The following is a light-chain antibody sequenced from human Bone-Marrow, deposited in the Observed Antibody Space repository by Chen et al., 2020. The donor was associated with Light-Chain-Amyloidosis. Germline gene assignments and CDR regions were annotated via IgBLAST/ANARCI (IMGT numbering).Light chain of an antibody. CDR2: EVT. V-gene: IGLV2-14*01. Sequence: QSALTQPASVSGSPGQSLTIPCTGTSSDVGGDNHVSWYQQHPDKAPKLMIYEVTNRPSWFLDRFSGSQSDNTASLTISGLQTEDEADYFCSSYTITNTLVFGSGTRVTVL. CDR1: SSDVGGDNH. J-gene: IGLJ1*01. CDR3: SSYTITNTLV.